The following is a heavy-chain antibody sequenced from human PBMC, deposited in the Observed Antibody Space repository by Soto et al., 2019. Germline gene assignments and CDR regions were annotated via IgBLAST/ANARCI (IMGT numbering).Heavy chain of an antibody. Sequence: PGGSLRLACSASGFTFSIYAMHWVRQAPGKGLEYVSSISTNGGSTDYADSVKGRFTISRDNSKNTLYLQMNSLRAEDTAVYYCARERHYYYDSSGHHSYYYNGMDVWAQGTSVTVSS. CDR1: GFTFSIYA. CDR2: ISTNGGST. J-gene: IGHJ6*02. CDR3: ARERHYYYDSSGHHSYYYNGMDV. D-gene: IGHD3-22*01. V-gene: IGHV3-64*04.